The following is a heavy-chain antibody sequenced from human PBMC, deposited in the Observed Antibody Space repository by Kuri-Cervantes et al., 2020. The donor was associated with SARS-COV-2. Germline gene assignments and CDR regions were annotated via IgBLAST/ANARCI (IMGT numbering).Heavy chain of an antibody. J-gene: IGHJ4*02. V-gene: IGHV4-30-2*01. D-gene: IGHD2-15*01. Sequence: SETLSLTCAVSGGSISSGGYSWSWIRQPPGKGLEWIGEINHSGSTNYNPSLKSRVTISVDTSKNQFSLKLGSVTAADTAVYYCAREIPEYCSGGSCYSSSARVFDYWGQGTLVTVSS. CDR3: AREIPEYCSGGSCYSSSARVFDY. CDR2: INHSGST. CDR1: GGSISSGGYS.